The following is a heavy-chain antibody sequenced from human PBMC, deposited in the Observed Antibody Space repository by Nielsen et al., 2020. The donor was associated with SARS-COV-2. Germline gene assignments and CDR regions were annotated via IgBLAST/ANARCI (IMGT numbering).Heavy chain of an antibody. CDR1: GGSISSYY. CDR2: IYYSGST. V-gene: IGHV4-59*12. Sequence: SETLSLTCTVSGGSISSYYWSWIRQPPGKGLEWIGYIYYSGSTNYNPSLKSRVTISVDTSKNQFSLKLSSVTAADTAVYYCAREVVVPAAHYYYYMDVWGKGTTVTVSS. J-gene: IGHJ6*03. D-gene: IGHD2-2*01. CDR3: AREVVVPAAHYYYYMDV.